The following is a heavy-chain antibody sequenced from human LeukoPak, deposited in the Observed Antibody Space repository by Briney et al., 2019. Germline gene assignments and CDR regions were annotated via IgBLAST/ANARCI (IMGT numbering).Heavy chain of an antibody. V-gene: IGHV4-39*01. CDR3: ARHIREYRSGWYGFGY. CDR1: GGSISSSSYY. J-gene: IGHJ4*02. D-gene: IGHD6-19*01. CDR2: MYNGGRT. Sequence: PSETLSLTCTVSGGSISSSSYYWGWIRQPPGKGLEWIGSMYNGGRTYYNPSLKSRVTISVDMSKNQFSLKLSSVTAADTAVYYCARHIREYRSGWYGFGYWGQGTLVTVSS.